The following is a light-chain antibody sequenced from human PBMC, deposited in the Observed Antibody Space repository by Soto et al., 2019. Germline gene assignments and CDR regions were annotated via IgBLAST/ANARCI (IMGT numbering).Light chain of an antibody. CDR2: DVS. V-gene: IGLV2-14*01. CDR3: SSYTISGTVL. Sequence: QSALTQPASVSGSPGQSITISCTGTSSGVGGYYYVSWYQQHPGNAPKLMIYDVSNRPSGVSDRFSGSKSGNTASLTISGLQAEDEADYYCSSYTISGTVLFGGGTKVTVL. CDR1: SSGVGGYYY. J-gene: IGLJ3*02.